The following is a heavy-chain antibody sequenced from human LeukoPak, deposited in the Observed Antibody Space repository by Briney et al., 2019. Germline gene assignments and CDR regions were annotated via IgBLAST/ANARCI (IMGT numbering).Heavy chain of an antibody. Sequence: GGSLRLSCAASEFTFSRYWMSWVRQPPGKGLEWVANIKQDGSEKYYVDSVKGRFNISRDNAKKSLYLQMNSLRAEDTAVYYCARAADDRSAYRPGVYWGQGILVTVSS. CDR1: EFTFSRYW. J-gene: IGHJ4*02. V-gene: IGHV3-7*01. CDR3: ARAADDRSAYRPGVY. CDR2: IKQDGSEK. D-gene: IGHD3-22*01.